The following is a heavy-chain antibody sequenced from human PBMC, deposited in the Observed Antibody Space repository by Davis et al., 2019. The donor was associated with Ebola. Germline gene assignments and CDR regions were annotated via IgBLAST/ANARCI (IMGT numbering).Heavy chain of an antibody. J-gene: IGHJ4*02. CDR2: ISSNGGST. Sequence: PGGSLRLSCSASGFTFSSYAMHWVRQAPGKGLEYVSAISSNGGSTYYADSVKGGFTISRDNSKKTLSLQMSSLRAEDTALYYCVKDREVVVPASTSFDHWGQGTLVTVSS. V-gene: IGHV3-64D*06. D-gene: IGHD2-2*01. CDR3: VKDREVVVPASTSFDH. CDR1: GFTFSSYA.